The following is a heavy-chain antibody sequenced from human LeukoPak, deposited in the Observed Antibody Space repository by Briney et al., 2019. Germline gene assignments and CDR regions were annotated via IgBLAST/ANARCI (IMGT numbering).Heavy chain of an antibody. V-gene: IGHV3-33*01. CDR1: GFTFSSYG. CDR3: ARDQFIHAFDI. J-gene: IGHJ3*02. CDR2: IWYDGSNK. Sequence: GGSLRLSCAASGFTFSSYGMHWVRQAPGKGLEWVAVIWYDGSNKYYADSVKGRFTIFRDNSKNTLYLQMNSLRAEDTAVYYCARDQFIHAFDIWGQGTMVTVSS. D-gene: IGHD5-24*01.